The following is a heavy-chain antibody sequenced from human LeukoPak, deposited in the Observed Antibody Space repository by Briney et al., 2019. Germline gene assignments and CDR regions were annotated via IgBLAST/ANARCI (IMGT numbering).Heavy chain of an antibody. D-gene: IGHD6-19*01. Sequence: GGSLRLSCAASGFTFSGYWMSWVRQAPGKGLDWVANINRDGGERYYVDSVKGRFTISRDNAQNSLYLQMNSPRAEDTAVYYCARVYSGGWFGVDIWGHGTMVTVSS. CDR2: INRDGGER. V-gene: IGHV3-7*01. CDR1: GFTFSGYW. CDR3: ARVYSGGWFGVDI. J-gene: IGHJ3*02.